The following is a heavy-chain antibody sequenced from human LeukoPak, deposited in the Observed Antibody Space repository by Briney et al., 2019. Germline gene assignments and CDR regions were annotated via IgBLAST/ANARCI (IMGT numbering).Heavy chain of an antibody. D-gene: IGHD3-10*01. CDR3: ARSAATYYYGSGSYYKLLYMDV. Sequence: PSETLSLTCTVSGGSISSSSYYWGWIRQPPGKGLEWIGSIYYSGSTYYNPSLKSRVTISVDTSKNQFSLKLSSVTAADTAVYYCARSAATYYYGSGSYYKLLYMDVWGKGTTVTISS. J-gene: IGHJ6*03. CDR1: GGSISSSSYY. CDR2: IYYSGST. V-gene: IGHV4-39*07.